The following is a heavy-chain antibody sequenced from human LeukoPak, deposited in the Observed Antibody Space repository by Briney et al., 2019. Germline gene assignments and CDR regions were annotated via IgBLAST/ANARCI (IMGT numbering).Heavy chain of an antibody. D-gene: IGHD5-24*01. Sequence: PSETLSLTCTVSGGSISSGSYYWSWIRQPAGKGLEWIGRIYTSGSTNYNPSLKSRVTISVDTSKNQFSLKLSSVTAADTAVYYCVRLSSRDGYHLGYWGQGTLVTVSS. CDR1: GGSISSGSYY. V-gene: IGHV4-61*02. CDR2: IYTSGST. J-gene: IGHJ4*02. CDR3: VRLSSRDGYHLGY.